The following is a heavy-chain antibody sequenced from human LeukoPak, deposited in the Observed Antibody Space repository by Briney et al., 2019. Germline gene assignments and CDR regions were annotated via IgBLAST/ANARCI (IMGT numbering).Heavy chain of an antibody. CDR2: ISGCREST. V-gene: IGHV3-23*01. D-gene: IGHD6-19*01. Sequence: GGSLRLSCAASLFTFSTYVMTWVRQAPGKGLAWVSSISGCRESTYYADSAKGRFTIPRDNSKNTLDLQMNTLRAKETAIYYGAKDLGGYGSGWYRFDYWGQGTLVTVSS. J-gene: IGHJ4*02. CDR3: AKDLGGYGSGWYRFDY. CDR1: LFTFSTYV.